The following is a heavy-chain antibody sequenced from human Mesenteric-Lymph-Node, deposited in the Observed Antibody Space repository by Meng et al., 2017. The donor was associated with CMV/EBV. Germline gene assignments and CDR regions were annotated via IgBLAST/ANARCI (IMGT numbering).Heavy chain of an antibody. CDR1: GFTFSSDD. V-gene: IGHV3-21*01. D-gene: IGHD6-19*01. CDR2: ISSSSTYI. Sequence: GGSLRLSCLASGFTFSSDDMNWVRQAPGEGLEWVSSISSSSTYIYYAASVKGRFTISRDNAKNSLYLQMNSLRAEDTAVYFCARLGYSSGRAFDYWGQGTLVTVSS. CDR3: ARLGYSSGRAFDY. J-gene: IGHJ4*02.